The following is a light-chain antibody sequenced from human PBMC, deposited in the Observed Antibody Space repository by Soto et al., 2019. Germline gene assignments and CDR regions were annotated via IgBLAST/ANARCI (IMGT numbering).Light chain of an antibody. J-gene: IGKJ1*01. Sequence: DIQMTQSPSTLSASVGDRVTITCRASQSISSWLAWYQQKPGKAPKLLIYDASSLESGVPSRFSGSGSGTEGTRTISSLQPDDFATYYCQQYNSYSWTFGQGTKVEIK. V-gene: IGKV1-5*01. CDR3: QQYNSYSWT. CDR2: DAS. CDR1: QSISSW.